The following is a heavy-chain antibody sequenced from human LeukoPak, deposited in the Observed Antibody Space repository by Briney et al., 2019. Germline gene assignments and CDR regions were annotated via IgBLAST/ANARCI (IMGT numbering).Heavy chain of an antibody. CDR2: IIPIFGTA. CDR1: GGTFSSYA. V-gene: IGHV1-69*13. CDR3: ARGQVAYDSSGYSNHYYYYCMDV. D-gene: IGHD3-22*01. Sequence: ASVKVSCKASGGTFSSYAISWVRQAPGQGLEWMGGIIPIFGTANYAQKFQGRVTITADESTSTAYMELSSLRSEDTAVYYCARGQVAYDSSGYSNHYYYYCMDVWGQGTTVTVSS. J-gene: IGHJ6*02.